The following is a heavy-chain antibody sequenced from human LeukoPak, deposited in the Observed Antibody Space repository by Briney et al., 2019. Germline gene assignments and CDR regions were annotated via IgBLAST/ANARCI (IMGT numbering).Heavy chain of an antibody. CDR1: GFTFTNYA. Sequence: GGSLRLSCAASGFTFTNYAMSWVRQAPGKGLEWVSAISSDGGSTYYADSVKGRFTISRDNSKNTLYLQMNSLRAEDTAEYYCAKAHYCSSTSCYAFDIWGQGTMVTVSS. V-gene: IGHV3-23*01. D-gene: IGHD2-2*01. J-gene: IGHJ3*02. CDR2: ISSDGGST. CDR3: AKAHYCSSTSCYAFDI.